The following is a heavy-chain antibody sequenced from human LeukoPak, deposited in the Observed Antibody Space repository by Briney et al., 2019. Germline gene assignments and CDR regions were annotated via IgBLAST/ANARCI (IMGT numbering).Heavy chain of an antibody. CDR2: IYYSGST. CDR1: GGSISSYY. D-gene: IGHD2-8*01. CDR3: ARVGCTNGVCRWFDP. Sequence: SETLSLTCTVSGGSISSYYWSWIRQPPGRGLEWIGYIYYSGSTNYNPPLKSRVTISVDTSKNQFSLKLSSVTAADTAVYYCARVGCTNGVCRWFDPWGQGTLVTVSS. J-gene: IGHJ5*02. V-gene: IGHV4-59*01.